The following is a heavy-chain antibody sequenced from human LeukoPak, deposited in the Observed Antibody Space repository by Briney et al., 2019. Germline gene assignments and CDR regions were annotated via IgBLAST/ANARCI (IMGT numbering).Heavy chain of an antibody. V-gene: IGHV3-30*18. J-gene: IGHJ4*02. CDR1: GFTFSSYG. Sequence: GGSLRLSCAASGFTFSSYGMHWVRQAPGKGLEWVAVISYDGSNKYYADSVKGRFTISRDNAKNSLYLQMNSLRAEDTAVYYCANSPFNIAATQGDYFDYWGQGTLVTVSS. CDR2: ISYDGSNK. D-gene: IGHD2-15*01. CDR3: ANSPFNIAATQGDYFDY.